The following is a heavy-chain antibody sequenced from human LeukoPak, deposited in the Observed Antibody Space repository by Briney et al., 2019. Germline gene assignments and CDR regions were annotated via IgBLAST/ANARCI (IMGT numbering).Heavy chain of an antibody. CDR2: INLNSGAT. D-gene: IGHD1-26*01. J-gene: IGHJ4*02. Sequence: ASVTVSCKASGFTFTDYYIHWVRQAPGQGLEWMGRINLNSGATNCAQKFQDKVTMTRDTSITTAYMELRSLTSDDTAIYHCARIYGWTTSGTYELTDYWGQGTLVTVSS. V-gene: IGHV1-2*06. CDR3: ARIYGWTTSGTYELTDY. CDR1: GFTFTDYY.